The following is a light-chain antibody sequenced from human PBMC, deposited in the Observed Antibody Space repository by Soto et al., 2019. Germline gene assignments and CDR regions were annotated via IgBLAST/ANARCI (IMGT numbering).Light chain of an antibody. CDR1: TSDVGSYSL. CDR3: CSYAGSATYG. J-gene: IGLJ1*01. Sequence: QSVLTQPASVSGSPGQSITISCTGTTSDVGSYSLVSWYQQHPGKAPKLMIYEGTKRPSGVSNRFSGSKSSNTASLTISGLQAEDEADYYCCSYAGSATYGFGTGTKVTVL. V-gene: IGLV2-23*01. CDR2: EGT.